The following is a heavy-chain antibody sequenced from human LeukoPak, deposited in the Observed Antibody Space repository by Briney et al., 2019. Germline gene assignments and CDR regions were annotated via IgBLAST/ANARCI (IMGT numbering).Heavy chain of an antibody. CDR1: GFTVSSNY. J-gene: IGHJ4*02. D-gene: IGHD5-24*01. CDR3: ARAGDVYNHFFEN. Sequence: GGSLRLSCAASGFTVSSNYMSWVRQAPGKGLEWVSVIYSGGSTYYADSVKGRFTISRDISKNTLHLQMNNLRVDDTAVYYCARAGDVYNHFFENWAQGTLVTV. V-gene: IGHV3-53*01. CDR2: IYSGGST.